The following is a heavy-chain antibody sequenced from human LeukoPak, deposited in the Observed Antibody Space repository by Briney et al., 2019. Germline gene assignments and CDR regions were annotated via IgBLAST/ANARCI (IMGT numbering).Heavy chain of an antibody. CDR3: ARPLDTYSSSSLNFDY. CDR1: GFTFSSYS. CDR2: ISSSSAYI. V-gene: IGHV3-21*01. J-gene: IGHJ4*02. Sequence: GGSLRLSCAASGFTFSSYSMNWVRQAPGKGLEWVSSISSSSAYIYYADSVKGRFTISRDKAKNSLYLQMNSLRAEDTAVYYCARPLDTYSSSSLNFDYWGQGTLVTVSS. D-gene: IGHD6-13*01.